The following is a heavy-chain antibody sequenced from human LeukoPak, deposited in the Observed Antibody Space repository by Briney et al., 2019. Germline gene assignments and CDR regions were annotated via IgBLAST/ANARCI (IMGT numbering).Heavy chain of an antibody. D-gene: IGHD2-8*02. Sequence: GGSLRLSCAVSGFTFSGHWMFWVRQAPGKGLEWVSSDGSGTGYTDSVKGRFTVSRDNARNTLYLQMNSLRAEDTAIYYCATYRQVLLPFESWGQGTLVTVSS. CDR1: GFTFSGHW. J-gene: IGHJ4*02. V-gene: IGHV3-74*01. CDR2: DGSGT. CDR3: ATYRQVLLPFES.